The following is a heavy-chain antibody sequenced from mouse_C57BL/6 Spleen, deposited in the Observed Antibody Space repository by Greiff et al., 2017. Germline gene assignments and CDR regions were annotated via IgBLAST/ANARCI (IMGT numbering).Heavy chain of an antibody. Sequence: QVHVKQSGPGLVQPSQSLSITCTVSGFSLTSYGVHWVRQPPGKGLEWLGVIWSGGSTDYNAAFISRLSISKDNSKSQVFFKMNSPQADDTAIYYCAKTWLRHAMDYWGQGTSVTVSS. J-gene: IGHJ4*01. CDR3: AKTWLRHAMDY. V-gene: IGHV2-4*01. D-gene: IGHD2-2*01. CDR1: GFSLTSYG. CDR2: IWSGGST.